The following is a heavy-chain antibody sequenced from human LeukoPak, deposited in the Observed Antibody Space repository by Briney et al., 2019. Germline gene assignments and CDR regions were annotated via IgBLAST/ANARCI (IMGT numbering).Heavy chain of an antibody. J-gene: IGHJ4*02. CDR3: ATFKYCSRTSCTFDY. CDR1: GGSFSGYY. Sequence: PSETLSLTCAVYGGSFSGYYWSWIRQPPGKGLEWIGEINHSGSTNYNPSLKSRVTISVDTSKNQFSLKLSSVTAADTAVYYCATFKYCSRTSCTFDYWGQGTLVTVSS. D-gene: IGHD2-2*01. V-gene: IGHV4-34*01. CDR2: INHSGST.